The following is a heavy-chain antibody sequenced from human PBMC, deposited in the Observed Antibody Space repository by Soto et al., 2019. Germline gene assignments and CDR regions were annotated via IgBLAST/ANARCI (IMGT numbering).Heavy chain of an antibody. CDR1: GGSISSGDYY. Sequence: SETLSLTCTVSGGSISSGDYYWSWIRQPPGKGLEWIGYIYYSGSTYYNPSLKSRVTISVDTSKNQFSLKLSSVTAADTAVYYCDREEVDSGSYYEYNWFDPWGQGTLVTVSS. V-gene: IGHV4-30-4*01. J-gene: IGHJ5*02. D-gene: IGHD1-26*01. CDR3: DREEVDSGSYYEYNWFDP. CDR2: IYYSGST.